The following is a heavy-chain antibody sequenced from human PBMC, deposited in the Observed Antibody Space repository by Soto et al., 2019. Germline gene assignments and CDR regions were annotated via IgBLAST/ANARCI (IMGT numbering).Heavy chain of an antibody. V-gene: IGHV3-23*01. CDR2: ISYGGGTT. CDR1: EFTFSNYA. J-gene: IGHJ4*02. Sequence: GGSLRLSCAASEFTFSNYAMSWVRQAPGKGLEWVSAISYGGGTTYYADSVKGRFTISRDNSKNTLYLQMNSLRAEDTAVYYCAKNPGYYYDSTGYHFDYWGQGTMVTASS. CDR3: AKNPGYYYDSTGYHFDY. D-gene: IGHD3-22*01.